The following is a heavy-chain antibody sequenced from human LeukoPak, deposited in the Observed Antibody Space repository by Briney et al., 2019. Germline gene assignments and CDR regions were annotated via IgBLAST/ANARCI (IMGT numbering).Heavy chain of an antibody. CDR2: ISSSSSYI. D-gene: IGHD6-19*01. V-gene: IGHV3-21*01. J-gene: IGHJ3*02. Sequence: GGSLRLSCAASGFTFSSYSMNWVRQAPGKGLEWVSSISSSSSYIYYADSVKGRFTISRDNAKNSLYLQMNSLRAEDTAVYYCARDMEEQWPSDAFDIWGQGTMVTVSS. CDR3: ARDMEEQWPSDAFDI. CDR1: GFTFSSYS.